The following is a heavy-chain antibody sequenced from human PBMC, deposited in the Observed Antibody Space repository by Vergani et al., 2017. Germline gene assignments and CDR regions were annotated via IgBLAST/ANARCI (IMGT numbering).Heavy chain of an antibody. CDR3: ASAGPSGGWFDP. V-gene: IGHV1-69*09. CDR1: GGTFSSYT. CDR2: IIPTLGIA. D-gene: IGHD1-26*01. Sequence: QVQVVQSGAEVKKSGASVKFSCKVSGGTFSSYTISWVRQALGQGLEGMGRIIPTLGIANYAQKFQGRVTITADKSTSTAYMELSSLRSEDTAVYYCASAGPSGGWFDPWGQGTLVTVSS. J-gene: IGHJ5*02.